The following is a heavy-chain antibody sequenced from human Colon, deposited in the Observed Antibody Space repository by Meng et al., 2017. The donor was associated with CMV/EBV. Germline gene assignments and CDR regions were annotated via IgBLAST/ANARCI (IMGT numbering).Heavy chain of an antibody. Sequence: QVQLQQSGPGLVXXXXXLPLTRXXXGDSVSSNSAAWNWIRQSPSRGLEWLGRTYYRSKWYNDYAVSVKSRITINPDTSKNQFSLQLNSVTPEDTAVYYCARDSSSSAYSPFDYWGQGTLVTVSS. D-gene: IGHD3-22*01. CDR3: ARDSSSSAYSPFDY. J-gene: IGHJ4*02. CDR2: TYYRSKWYN. CDR1: GDSVSSNSAA. V-gene: IGHV6-1*01.